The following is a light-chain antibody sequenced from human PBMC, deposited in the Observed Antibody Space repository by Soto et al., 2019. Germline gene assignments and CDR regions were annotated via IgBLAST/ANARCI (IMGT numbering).Light chain of an antibody. J-gene: IGKJ4*01. V-gene: IGKV3-11*01. Sequence: EIVLTQSPVTLSLSPGERATLSCRASQSVSSYLVWYQQKPGQAPRLLIYDASNKATGIPARLRGSGSATDSILTISSLDPEDFAVYYCQQHSNWQITFGGGTKVEIK. CDR1: QSVSSY. CDR3: QQHSNWQIT. CDR2: DAS.